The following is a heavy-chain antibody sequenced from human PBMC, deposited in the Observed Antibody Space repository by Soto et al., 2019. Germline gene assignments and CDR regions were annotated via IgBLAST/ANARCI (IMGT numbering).Heavy chain of an antibody. CDR1: GFTFSSYA. CDR3: AKGPVVYSGYDLTYFDY. CDR2: ISGSGGST. J-gene: IGHJ4*02. Sequence: EVQLLESGGGLVQPGGSLRLSCAASGFTFSSYAMSWVRQAPGKGLEWVSAISGSGGSTYYADSVKGRFTISRDNSKNTXYLQMNSLRAEDTAVYYCAKGPVVYSGYDLTYFDYWGQGTLVTVSS. D-gene: IGHD5-12*01. V-gene: IGHV3-23*01.